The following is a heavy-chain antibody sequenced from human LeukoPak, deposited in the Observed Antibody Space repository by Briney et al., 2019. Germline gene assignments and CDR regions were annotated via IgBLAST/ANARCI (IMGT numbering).Heavy chain of an antibody. CDR3: AAMVRGVVDY. CDR1: RFTFSSDG. D-gene: IGHD3-10*01. J-gene: IGHJ4*02. Sequence: PGGSLRLSCAASRFTFSSDGMHWVRQAPGKGLEWVAFVRYDGSERYYADSVKGRFTISRDNSKNTLYLQMNSLTTEDTAVLYCAAMVRGVVDYWGQGTLVTVSS. V-gene: IGHV3-30*02. CDR2: VRYDGSER.